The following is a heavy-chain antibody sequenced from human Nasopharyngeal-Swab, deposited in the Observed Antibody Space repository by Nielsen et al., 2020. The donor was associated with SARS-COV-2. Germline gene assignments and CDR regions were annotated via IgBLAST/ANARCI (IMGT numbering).Heavy chain of an antibody. CDR3: ARVAIEVVSTSIYMDV. CDR1: GGSFSDYF. Sequence: SETLSLTCAVYGGSFSDYFWAWIRQPPGRGLEWIGEINHSGTTEYNPSLESRVNMSVDTSKNQFSLELNFVTAADAAVYYCARVAIEVVSTSIYMDVWGKGTTVTVSS. D-gene: IGHD2-2*01. CDR2: INHSGTT. J-gene: IGHJ6*03. V-gene: IGHV4-34*01.